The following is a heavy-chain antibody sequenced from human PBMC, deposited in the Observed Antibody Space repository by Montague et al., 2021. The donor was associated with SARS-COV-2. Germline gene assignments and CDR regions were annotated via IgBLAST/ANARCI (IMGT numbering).Heavy chain of an antibody. D-gene: IGHD2/OR15-2a*01. Sequence: TLSFTCTVSGDSITSDVSYWSWIRQPAGKGLEWIGRIYTTGSTNYNPSLKSRLTISLDTSKNQFSLKLSSVTAADTAVYYCARDDFRWDFDCWGQGTLVTVSS. CDR2: IYTTGST. J-gene: IGHJ4*02. V-gene: IGHV4-61*02. CDR1: GDSITSDVSY. CDR3: ARDDFRWDFDC.